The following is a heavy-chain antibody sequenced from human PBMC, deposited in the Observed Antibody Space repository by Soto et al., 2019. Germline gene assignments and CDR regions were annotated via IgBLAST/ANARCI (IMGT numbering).Heavy chain of an antibody. CDR2: INAGNGNT. D-gene: IGHD5-12*01. Sequence: ASVKVSCKASGYTFTSYSMHWVLQAPGQRLEWMGWINAGNGNTKYSQKFQGRVTITRDTSASTAYMELSSLRSEDTAVYYCARDCGYDYSLDYWGQGTLVTVSS. CDR1: GYTFTSYS. J-gene: IGHJ4*02. V-gene: IGHV1-3*01. CDR3: ARDCGYDYSLDY.